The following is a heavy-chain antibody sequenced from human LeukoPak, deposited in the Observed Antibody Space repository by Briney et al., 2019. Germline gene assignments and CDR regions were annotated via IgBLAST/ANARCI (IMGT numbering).Heavy chain of an antibody. CDR2: ISGSGGST. J-gene: IGHJ2*01. D-gene: IGHD3-22*01. V-gene: IGHV3-23*01. CDR3: ARGLSSGYYYLLRPSFDL. CDR1: GFTFSSYA. Sequence: GGSLRLSCAASGFTFSSYAMSWVRQAPGKGLEWVSSISGSGGSTYYADSVKGRFTISRDNSKNTLYLQMNSLRAEDTAVYYCARGLSSGYYYLLRPSFDLWGRGTLVTVSS.